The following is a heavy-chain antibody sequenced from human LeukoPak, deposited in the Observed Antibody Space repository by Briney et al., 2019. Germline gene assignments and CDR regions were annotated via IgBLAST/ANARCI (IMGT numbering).Heavy chain of an antibody. D-gene: IGHD1-26*01. CDR3: ARDRDSIVGATTFWFDP. V-gene: IGHV3-33*01. CDR2: IWYDGSNK. Sequence: GRSLRLSCAASGFTFSSYGMHWVRQAPGKGLEWVAVIWYDGSNKCYADSVKGRFTISRDNSKNTLYLQMNSLRAEDTAVYYCARDRDSIVGATTFWFDPWGQGTLVTVSS. CDR1: GFTFSSYG. J-gene: IGHJ5*02.